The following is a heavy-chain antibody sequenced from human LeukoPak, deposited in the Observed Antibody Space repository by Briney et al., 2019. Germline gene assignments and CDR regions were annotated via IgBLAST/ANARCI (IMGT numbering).Heavy chain of an antibody. J-gene: IGHJ4*02. Sequence: GASVKVSCKASGGTFSSYAISWVRQAPGQRLEWMGGIIPIFGTANYAQKFQGRVTITADESTSTAYMELSSLRSEDTAVYYCARDGGDGYNFWFYWGQGTLVTVSS. CDR2: IIPIFGTA. CDR1: GGTFSSYA. D-gene: IGHD5-24*01. CDR3: ARDGGDGYNFWFY. V-gene: IGHV1-69*01.